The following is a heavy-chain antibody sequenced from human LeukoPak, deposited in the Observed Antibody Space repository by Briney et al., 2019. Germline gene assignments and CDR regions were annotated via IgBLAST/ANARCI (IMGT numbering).Heavy chain of an antibody. V-gene: IGHV3-7*03. CDR1: GFTFSSYW. J-gene: IGHJ6*02. CDR3: ARGGGLDV. CDR2: INHNGNVN. Sequence: GGSLRLSCAASGFTFSSYWMDWARQAPGKGLEWVDSINHNGNVNYYVDSVKGRFTISRDNAKNSLYLQMSNLRAEDTAVYFCARGGGLDVWGQGATVTVSS. D-gene: IGHD3-16*01.